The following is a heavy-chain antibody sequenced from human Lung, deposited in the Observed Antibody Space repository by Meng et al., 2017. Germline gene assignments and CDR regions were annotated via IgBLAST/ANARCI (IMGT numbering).Heavy chain of an antibody. V-gene: IGHV4-34*01. D-gene: IGHD6-19*01. CDR1: AWSFSDYC. Sequence: HVRVQEWGARLLTPCESPSPSCVGPAWSFSDYCWRWNRPPPGKGLKWIGEINQSGGTNYNPSLESPASISAEASRDNLSLKMSSVAAADSAVCYWARGPTAMAHDFDYWGQGTLVTVSS. J-gene: IGHJ4*02. CDR3: ARGPTAMAHDFDY. CDR2: INQSGGT.